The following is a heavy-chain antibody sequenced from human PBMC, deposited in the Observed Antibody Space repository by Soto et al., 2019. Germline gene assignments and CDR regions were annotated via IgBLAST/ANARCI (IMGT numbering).Heavy chain of an antibody. J-gene: IGHJ6*02. V-gene: IGHV3-30-3*01. CDR3: ARDLSSSWPEGYYYGMDV. Sequence: GGSLRLSCAASGFTFSSYAMHWVRQAPGKGLEWVAVISYDGSNKYYADSVKGRFTISRDNSKNTLYLQMNSLRAEDTAVYYCARDLSSSWPEGYYYGMDVWGQGTTVTVSS. CDR2: ISYDGSNK. CDR1: GFTFSSYA. D-gene: IGHD6-13*01.